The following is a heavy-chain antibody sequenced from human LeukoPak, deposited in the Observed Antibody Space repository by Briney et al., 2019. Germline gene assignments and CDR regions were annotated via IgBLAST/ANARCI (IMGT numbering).Heavy chain of an antibody. D-gene: IGHD2-2*01. Sequence: SETLSLTCAVSGYSISSGYYWGWIRQPPGKGLEWIGSIYYSGSTYYNPSLKSRVTISVDTSKNQFSLKLSSVTAADTAVYYCASPAAEQLALDYWGQGTLVTVSS. J-gene: IGHJ4*02. CDR3: ASPAAEQLALDY. CDR1: GYSISSGYY. CDR2: IYYSGST. V-gene: IGHV4-38-2*01.